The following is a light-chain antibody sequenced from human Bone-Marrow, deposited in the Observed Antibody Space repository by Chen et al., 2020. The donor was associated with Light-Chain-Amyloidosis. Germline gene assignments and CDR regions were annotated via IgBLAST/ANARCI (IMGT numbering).Light chain of an antibody. CDR1: NIGSAS. CDR2: DDS. J-gene: IGLJ3*02. V-gene: IGLV3-21*02. CDR3: QVWERSSDRPV. Sequence: SYVLTQPSSVSVAPGQTATIACGGNNIGSASVHWYQQTPVQAPLLVVYDDSDRPSGIPERLSGSNSGNASTLTIGRVEAGDEADYYCQVWERSSDRPVFGGGTKLTVL.